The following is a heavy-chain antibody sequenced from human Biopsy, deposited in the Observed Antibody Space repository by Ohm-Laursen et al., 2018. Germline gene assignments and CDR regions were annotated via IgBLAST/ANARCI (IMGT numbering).Heavy chain of an antibody. D-gene: IGHD6-6*01. Sequence: SLRLSCAASGLSFDNHVMHWVRQAPGKGLEWVSGISWNSDSIGYADSVKGRFTISRDNAKNSLYLQLNSLRAEDTAVYYCARDSSGTARAGGMDVWGQGTTVTVSS. CDR3: ARDSSGTARAGGMDV. CDR1: GLSFDNHV. CDR2: ISWNSDSI. J-gene: IGHJ6*02. V-gene: IGHV3-9*01.